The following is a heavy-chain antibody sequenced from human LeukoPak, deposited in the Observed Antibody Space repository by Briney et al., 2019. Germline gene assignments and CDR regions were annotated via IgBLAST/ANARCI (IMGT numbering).Heavy chain of an antibody. V-gene: IGHV3-48*01. CDR3: ARWTWIQLWFHYYYYMDV. J-gene: IGHJ6*03. D-gene: IGHD5-18*01. CDR2: ISSSTSTI. Sequence: GGSLRLSCAASGFTFDDYGMNWVRQAPGKGLEWVSYISSSTSTIYYADSVKGRFTISRDNAKNTLYLQMNSLRAEDTAVYYCARWTWIQLWFHYYYYMDVWGKGTTVTVSS. CDR1: GFTFDDYG.